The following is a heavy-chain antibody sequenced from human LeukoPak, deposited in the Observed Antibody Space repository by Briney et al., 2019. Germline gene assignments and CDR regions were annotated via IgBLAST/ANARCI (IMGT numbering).Heavy chain of an antibody. CDR3: AGLSGSYYGKY. Sequence: GGSLRLSCAASGFIFSSFEMNWVRQAPGKGLEWISHISHTGDIKYADSVKGRFTISRDNAKNSQYLQMTSLRAEDTAVYYCAGLSGSYYGKYWGQGILVTVSS. V-gene: IGHV3-48*03. D-gene: IGHD1-26*01. CDR1: GFIFSSFE. CDR2: ISHTGDI. J-gene: IGHJ4*02.